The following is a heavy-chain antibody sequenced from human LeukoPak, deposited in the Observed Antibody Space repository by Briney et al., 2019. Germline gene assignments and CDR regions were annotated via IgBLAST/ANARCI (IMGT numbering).Heavy chain of an antibody. J-gene: IGHJ6*03. CDR1: GYSISSGYY. CDR3: AKDGWELIDGWSYMDV. D-gene: IGHD1-26*01. V-gene: IGHV4-38-2*02. Sequence: SETLSLTCTVSGYSISSGYYWGWIRQPPGKGLEWIGSIYHSGSTYYNPSLKSRVTISVDTSKNQFSLKLSSVTAADTAVYYCAKDGWELIDGWSYMDVWGKGTTVTISS. CDR2: IYHSGST.